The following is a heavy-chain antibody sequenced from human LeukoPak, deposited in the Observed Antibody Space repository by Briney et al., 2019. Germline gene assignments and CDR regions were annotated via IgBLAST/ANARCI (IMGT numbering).Heavy chain of an antibody. V-gene: IGHV4-39*01. CDR1: GGSISSSSYY. CDR2: IYYSGST. Sequence: PSETLSLTCTVSGGSISSSSYYWGWLRQPPGKGLEWIGSIYYSGSTYYNPSLKSRVTISVDTSKNQFSLKLSSVTAADTAVYYCARRGFVVAPAATYDAFDIWGQGTMVTVSS. CDR3: ARRGFVVAPAATYDAFDI. J-gene: IGHJ3*02. D-gene: IGHD2-2*01.